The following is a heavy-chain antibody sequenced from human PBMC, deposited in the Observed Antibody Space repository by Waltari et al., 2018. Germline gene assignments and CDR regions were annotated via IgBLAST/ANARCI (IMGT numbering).Heavy chain of an antibody. V-gene: IGHV3-23*05. Sequence: EVQLLESAGGLVKPGGSLRPSCVDSVFTCSKYTMSWLRQALGKGPEWVSGIYPSESTTFYADSVKGRFTISRDNSKNTVYLQLNNLRAEDTAIYYCASHVDRAPWGQGTLVTVSS. D-gene: IGHD5-18*01. CDR3: ASHVDRAP. J-gene: IGHJ4*02. CDR2: IYPSESTT. CDR1: VFTCSKYT.